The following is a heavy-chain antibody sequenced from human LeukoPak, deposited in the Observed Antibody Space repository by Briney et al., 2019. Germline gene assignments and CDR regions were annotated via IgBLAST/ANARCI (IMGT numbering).Heavy chain of an antibody. V-gene: IGHV4-39*07. D-gene: IGHD3-22*01. J-gene: IGHJ4*02. CDR2: IYYSGST. Sequence: SETLSLTCTVSGGSISSSSYYWGWIRQPPGKGLEWIGSIYYSGSTYYNPSLKSRVTISVDTSKNQFSLQLSSVTAADTAVYFCARINTFYYDSSKGFDYWGQGALVIVSP. CDR3: ARINTFYYDSSKGFDY. CDR1: GGSISSSSYY.